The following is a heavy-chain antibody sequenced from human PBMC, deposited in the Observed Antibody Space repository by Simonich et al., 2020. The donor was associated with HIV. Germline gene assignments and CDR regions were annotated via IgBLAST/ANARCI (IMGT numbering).Heavy chain of an antibody. CDR2: IYYSGST. V-gene: IGHV4-39*07. J-gene: IGHJ4*02. CDR1: GGSITNDSYY. D-gene: IGHD2-21*02. CDR3: ATAYCGGDCSGWTDY. Sequence: GPGLVKPSETLSLTCAVSGGSITNDSYYWGWIRQPPGKGLEWMGGIYYSGSTYHNPSLKSRVTISVDTSKNQFSLKLSSVTAADTAVYYCATAYCGGDCSGWTDYWGQGTLVTVSS.